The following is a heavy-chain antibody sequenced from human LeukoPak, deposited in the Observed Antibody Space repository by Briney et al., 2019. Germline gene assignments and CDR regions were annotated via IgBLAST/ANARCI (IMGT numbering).Heavy chain of an antibody. CDR1: GFTFSSYS. CDR3: ARYSGSYYKGSFDY. Sequence: GGSLRLSCAASGFTFSSYSMNWVRQAPGKGLEWVSSISSSSSYIYYADSVKGRFTISRDNAKNSLYLQMNSLRAEDTAVYYCARYSGSYYKGSFDYWGQGTLVTVSS. V-gene: IGHV3-21*01. D-gene: IGHD1-26*01. J-gene: IGHJ4*02. CDR2: ISSSSSYI.